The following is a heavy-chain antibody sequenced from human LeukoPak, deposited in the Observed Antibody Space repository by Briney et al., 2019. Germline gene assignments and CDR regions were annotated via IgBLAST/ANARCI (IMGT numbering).Heavy chain of an antibody. D-gene: IGHD2-21*02. V-gene: IGHV4-39*07. CDR2: MSYSGST. J-gene: IGHJ4*02. Sequence: SETLSLTCTVSGDSISSSRYYWGWIRQPPGKGLEWIGSMSYSGSTYYNPSLKSRVTMSVDTSKNQFSLKLSSVTAADTAVYFCARRGGGDSVNYWGQGTLVIVSS. CDR3: ARRGGGDSVNY. CDR1: GDSISSSRYY.